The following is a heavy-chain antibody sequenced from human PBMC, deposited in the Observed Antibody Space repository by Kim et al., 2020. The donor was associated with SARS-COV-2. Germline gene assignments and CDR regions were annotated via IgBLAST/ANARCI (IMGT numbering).Heavy chain of an antibody. CDR3: AREANRGGDYWFDY. Sequence: GGSLRLSCAASGFTFSSYSMNWVRQAPGKGLEWVSSISSSSSYIYYANSVKGRFTISRDNAKNSLYLQMNSLRAEDTAVYYCAREANRGGDYWFDYWGQGTLVTVSS. CDR2: ISSSSSYI. D-gene: IGHD4-17*01. V-gene: IGHV3-21*01. CDR1: GFTFSSYS. J-gene: IGHJ4*02.